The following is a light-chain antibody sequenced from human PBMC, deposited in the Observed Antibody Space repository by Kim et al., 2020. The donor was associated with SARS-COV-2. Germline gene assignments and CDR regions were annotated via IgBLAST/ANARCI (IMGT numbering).Light chain of an antibody. J-gene: IGKJ1*01. Sequence: EIELPHTPLTTRDPAARAAPITCRSSHSVLRSDENTYLRWIQQRPGQPPRLLLHKISNRFSGVPDRFSGSGAGTYFTLKISRVEAEDVGVYYCMQGVEPPWTFGQGTKVDIK. CDR1: HSVLRSDENTY. CDR2: KIS. CDR3: MQGVEPPWT. V-gene: IGKV2-24*01.